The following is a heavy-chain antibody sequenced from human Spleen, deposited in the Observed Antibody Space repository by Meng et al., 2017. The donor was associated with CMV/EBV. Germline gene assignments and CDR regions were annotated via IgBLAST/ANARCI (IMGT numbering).Heavy chain of an antibody. V-gene: IGHV3-7*01. CDR3: ARGHNMFAWFDP. J-gene: IGHJ5*02. D-gene: IGHD3-10*02. CDR1: GFTFENYL. CDR2: IKEDGSEK. Sequence: SCAASGFTFENYLMSWVRQAPGKGLEWVANIKEDGSEKYYVDSVKGRFIISRDNAKNSLYLQMNSLRAEDTAVYYCARGHNMFAWFDPWGQGTLVTVSS.